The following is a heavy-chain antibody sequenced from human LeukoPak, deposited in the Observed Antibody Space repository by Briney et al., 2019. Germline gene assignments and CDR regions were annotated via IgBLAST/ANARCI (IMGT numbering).Heavy chain of an antibody. CDR1: GFTFSSYA. J-gene: IGHJ6*02. D-gene: IGHD2-21*02. V-gene: IGHV3-30-3*01. CDR3: AGFCGGDCFYYYGMDV. CDR2: ISYDGSNK. Sequence: PGRSLRLSCAASGFTFSSYAMHWVRQAPGKGLEWVAVISYDGSNKYYADSVKGRFTISRDNSKNTLYLQMNSLRAEDTAVYYCAGFCGGDCFYYYGMDVWGQGTTVTVSS.